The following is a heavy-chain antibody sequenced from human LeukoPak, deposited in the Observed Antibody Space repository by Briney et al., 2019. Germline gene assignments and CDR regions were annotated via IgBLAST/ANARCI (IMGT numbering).Heavy chain of an antibody. V-gene: IGHV4-39*07. CDR1: GGSISSSSYY. D-gene: IGHD3-3*01. CDR2: IYYSGST. Sequence: SETLSLTCTVSGGSISSSSYYWGWIRQPPGKGLEWIGSIYYSGSTYYNPSLKSRVTISVDTSKNQFSLKLSSVTAADTAVYYCARGNSYYDFWSAFTPPDYWGQGTLVTVSS. J-gene: IGHJ4*02. CDR3: ARGNSYYDFWSAFTPPDY.